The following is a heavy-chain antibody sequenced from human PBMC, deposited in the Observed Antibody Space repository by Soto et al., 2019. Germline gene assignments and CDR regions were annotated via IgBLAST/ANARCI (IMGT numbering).Heavy chain of an antibody. CDR1: GGSFSGYY. J-gene: IGHJ6*02. Sequence: PSETLSLTCAVYGGSFSGYYWSWIRQPPGKGLEWIGEINHSGSTNYNPSLKSRVTISVDTSKNQFSLKLSSVTAADTAVYYCARVRIAAAGTSYTYGYYYYYYGMDVWGQGTTVTVSS. CDR3: ARVRIAAAGTSYTYGYYYYYYGMDV. D-gene: IGHD6-13*01. CDR2: INHSGST. V-gene: IGHV4-34*01.